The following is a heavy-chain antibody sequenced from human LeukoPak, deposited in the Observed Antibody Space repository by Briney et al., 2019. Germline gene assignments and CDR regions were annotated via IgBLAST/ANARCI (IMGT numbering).Heavy chain of an antibody. CDR2: IYYSGSS. CDR3: AREILYDSTSYYV. Sequence: SDTLSLTYTVSDVSITSSPYFCVWIRQPPGNVLQCVGSIYYSGSSYSIPSLELRVTISLDTSYNQFSLNLTSVTAADTAVYYCAREILYDSTSYYVWGHGTWSPSPQ. J-gene: IGHJ4*03. CDR1: DVSITSSPYF. V-gene: IGHV4-39*07. D-gene: IGHD3-22*01.